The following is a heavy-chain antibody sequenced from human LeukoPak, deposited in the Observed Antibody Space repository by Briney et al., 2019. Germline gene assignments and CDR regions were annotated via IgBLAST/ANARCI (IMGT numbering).Heavy chain of an antibody. D-gene: IGHD4-17*01. V-gene: IGHV3-23*01. CDR3: AKDGGCYLYDYGDRGYLDY. CDR2: ISGSGGST. J-gene: IGHJ4*02. Sequence: PGGSLRLSCAASRFTFRSYAMSWVRQAPGKGLEWVSAISGSGGSTYYADSVKGRFTISRDNSKNTLYLQMNSLRAEDTAVYYCAKDGGCYLYDYGDRGYLDYWGQGTLVTVSS. CDR1: RFTFRSYA.